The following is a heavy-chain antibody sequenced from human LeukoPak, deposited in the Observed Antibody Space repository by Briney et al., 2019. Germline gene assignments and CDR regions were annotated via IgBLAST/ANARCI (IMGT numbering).Heavy chain of an antibody. CDR3: TSWGDTTAEYFQR. V-gene: IGHV3-7*01. D-gene: IGHD2-21*02. CDR2: INPDGRDT. CDR1: GFTFDRCW. J-gene: IGHJ1*01. Sequence: GGSLRLSCVVSGFTFDRCWMNWVRQAPGKGLEWVAHINPDGRDTYYVDSVKGRFTISRDNAQNSMYLQMNSLRVEDTAVYYCTSWGDTTAEYFQRWGQGTLVTVSS.